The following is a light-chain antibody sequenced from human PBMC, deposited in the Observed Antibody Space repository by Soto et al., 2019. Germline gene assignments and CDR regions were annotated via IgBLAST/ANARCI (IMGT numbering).Light chain of an antibody. CDR3: QHYNTWPWT. Sequence: ETVMTPSPATLSVSPGERATLSCWASQSVNSNLAWYQQKLGQAPRVLIYGASTRATGIPARFSGSGSETEFILTISSLQSEDSATYDCQHYNTWPWTFGQGTKVDIK. CDR1: QSVNSN. J-gene: IGKJ1*01. CDR2: GAS. V-gene: IGKV3-15*01.